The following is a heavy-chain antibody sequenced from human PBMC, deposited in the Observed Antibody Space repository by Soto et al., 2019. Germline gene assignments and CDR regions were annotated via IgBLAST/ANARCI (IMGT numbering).Heavy chain of an antibody. D-gene: IGHD2-8*01. CDR3: ARDLRPTRYAY. CDR1: GEAFACYY. J-gene: IGHJ4*02. Sequence: ASVKASWKAPGEAFACYYMQWLRQDNGQGLEWMGIINPSGGSTSYAQKFQGRVTMTRDTSTSTVYMELRSLRSDDTAVYYGARDLRPTRYAYWGQGTLVPVSP. CDR2: INPSGGST. V-gene: IGHV1-46*01.